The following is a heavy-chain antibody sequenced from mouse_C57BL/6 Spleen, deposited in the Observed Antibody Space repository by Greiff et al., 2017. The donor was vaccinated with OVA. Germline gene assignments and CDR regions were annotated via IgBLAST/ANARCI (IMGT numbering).Heavy chain of an antibody. Sequence: VKLQESGPGLVAPSQSLSITCTVSGFSLTSYGVDWVRQSPGKGLEWLGVIWGVGSTNYNSALKSRLSISKDNSKSQVFLKMNSLQTDDTAMYYCASESSFSLFAYWGQGTLVTVSA. V-gene: IGHV2-6*01. CDR2: IWGVGST. J-gene: IGHJ3*01. CDR3: ASESSFSLFAY. CDR1: GFSLTSYG. D-gene: IGHD1-1*01.